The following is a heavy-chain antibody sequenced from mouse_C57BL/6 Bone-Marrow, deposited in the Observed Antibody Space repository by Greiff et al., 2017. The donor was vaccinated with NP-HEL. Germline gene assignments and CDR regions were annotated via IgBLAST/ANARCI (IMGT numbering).Heavy chain of an antibody. CDR1: GFTFSSYG. CDR2: ISSGGSYT. D-gene: IGHD2-3*01. J-gene: IGHJ2*01. Sequence: DVMLVESGGDLVKPGGSLKLSCAASGFTFSSYGMSWVRQTPDKRLEWVATISSGGSYTYYPDSVKGRFTISRDNAKNTLYLQMSSLKSEDTAMYYCARIYDGYYAFDYWGQGTTLTVSS. V-gene: IGHV5-6*02. CDR3: ARIYDGYYAFDY.